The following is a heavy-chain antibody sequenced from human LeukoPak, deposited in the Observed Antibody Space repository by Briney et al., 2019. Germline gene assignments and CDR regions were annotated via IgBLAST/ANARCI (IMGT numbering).Heavy chain of an antibody. Sequence: PSQTLSLTCTVSGGSLSSGSYYWSWIRQPAGKGLEWIGRIYTSGSTNYNPSLKSRVTISVDTSKNQFSLKLNSVTAADTAVYYCARFDLAAAGRDFDPWGQGTLVTVSS. V-gene: IGHV4-61*02. CDR3: ARFDLAAAGRDFDP. D-gene: IGHD6-13*01. J-gene: IGHJ5*02. CDR2: IYTSGST. CDR1: GGSLSSGSYY.